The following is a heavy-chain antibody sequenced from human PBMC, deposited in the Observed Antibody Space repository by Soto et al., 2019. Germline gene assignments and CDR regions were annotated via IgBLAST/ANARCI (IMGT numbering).Heavy chain of an antibody. Sequence: QVQLQQWGAGLLKPSETLSLTCAVYGGSFSGYYWSWIRQPPGKGLEWIGEINHSGSTNYNPSLKSRVTISVDTSKNQFSLKLSSVTAAHTAVYYCARRYGEGYCSGGSCSAFDPWGQGTLVTVSS. J-gene: IGHJ5*02. CDR3: ARRYGEGYCSGGSCSAFDP. CDR2: INHSGST. CDR1: GGSFSGYY. V-gene: IGHV4-34*01. D-gene: IGHD2-15*01.